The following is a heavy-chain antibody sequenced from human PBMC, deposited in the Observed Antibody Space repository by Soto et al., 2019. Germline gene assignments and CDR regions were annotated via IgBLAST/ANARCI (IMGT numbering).Heavy chain of an antibody. CDR3: ARGASSSWTSLAY. Sequence: ASVKGSCKASGYSFINYAIYWVRQAPGQRLEWMGRINIGDGNTKYSQRFQGRVTITRDTSASTAYMDLSSLTSDDTAVYYCARGASSSWTSLAYWGQGTLVTVSS. CDR1: GYSFINYA. J-gene: IGHJ4*02. V-gene: IGHV1-3*04. D-gene: IGHD6-13*01. CDR2: INIGDGNT.